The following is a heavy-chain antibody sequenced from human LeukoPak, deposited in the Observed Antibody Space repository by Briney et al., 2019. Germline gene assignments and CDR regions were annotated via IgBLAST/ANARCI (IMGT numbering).Heavy chain of an antibody. CDR1: GYRFTSYW. CDR2: IYPGDSDT. CDR3: ARPSGSDSWSPIDY. Sequence: GESLKISCEGSGYRFTSYWIGWVRQMPGKGLEWMGIIYPGDSDTIYSPSFQGQVSISADKSISTAYLQWSSLKASDTAMYYCARPSGSDSWSPIDYWGQGTLVTVSS. D-gene: IGHD2-15*01. V-gene: IGHV5-51*01. J-gene: IGHJ4*02.